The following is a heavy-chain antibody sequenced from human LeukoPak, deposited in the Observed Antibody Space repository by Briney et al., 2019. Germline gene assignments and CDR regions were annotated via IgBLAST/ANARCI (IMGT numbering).Heavy chain of an antibody. D-gene: IGHD6-13*01. CDR1: RDSISNYY. CDR2: ISYNGGT. J-gene: IGHJ4*02. Sequence: SETLSLTCTVSRDSISNYYWNWIRQPPGKGLEWVGYISYNGGTKYNPSLKSRVTISVDTSKNQSSLKLSSVTAADTAVYYCARLAGIAALWGPDYWGQGTLVTVS. V-gene: IGHV4-59*08. CDR3: ARLAGIAALWGPDY.